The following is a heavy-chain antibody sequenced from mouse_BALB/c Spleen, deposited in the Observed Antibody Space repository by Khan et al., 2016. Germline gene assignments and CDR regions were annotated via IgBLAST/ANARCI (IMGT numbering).Heavy chain of an antibody. J-gene: IGHJ4*01. Sequence: EVELVESGPELMKPGASVRISCKASGYSFTAYYIHWVKQSHGKSLEWIGYIDPFNGDTSYHQKFRGKAPLTVDNSSTTAYMHLSSLASEDSAVYYSARGGLNYYAMDYGGLGTSFTVSS. D-gene: IGHD3-3*01. CDR3: ARGGLNYYAMDY. CDR1: GYSFTAYY. V-gene: IGHV1S135*01. CDR2: IDPFNGDT.